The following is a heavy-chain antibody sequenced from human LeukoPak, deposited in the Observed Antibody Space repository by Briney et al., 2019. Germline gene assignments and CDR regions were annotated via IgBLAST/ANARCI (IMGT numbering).Heavy chain of an antibody. CDR1: GGTFSSYA. CDR3: ASQNYDFWSGYRPVEYYYYYMDV. CDR2: IIPIFGTA. V-gene: IGHV1-69*05. D-gene: IGHD3-3*01. J-gene: IGHJ6*03. Sequence: ASVKVSCKASGGTFSSYAISWVRQAPGQGLEWMGRIIPIFGTANYAQKFQGRVTITTDESTSTAYMELSSLRSEDTAVYYCASQNYDFWSGYRPVEYYYYYMDVWGKGTSVTVS.